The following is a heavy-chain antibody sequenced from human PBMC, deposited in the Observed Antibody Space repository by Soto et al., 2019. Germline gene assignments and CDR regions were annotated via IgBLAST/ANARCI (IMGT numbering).Heavy chain of an antibody. CDR2: INAGNGNT. CDR3: ARARYTSDYYDSSGYYPFFDY. J-gene: IGHJ4*02. Sequence: GASVKVSCKASGYTFTSYAMHWVRQAPGQRLEWVGWINAGNGNTKYSQKFQGRVTITRDTSASTAYMELSSLRSEDTAVYYCARARYTSDYYDSSGYYPFFDYWGQGTLVTVSS. D-gene: IGHD3-22*01. CDR1: GYTFTSYA. V-gene: IGHV1-3*01.